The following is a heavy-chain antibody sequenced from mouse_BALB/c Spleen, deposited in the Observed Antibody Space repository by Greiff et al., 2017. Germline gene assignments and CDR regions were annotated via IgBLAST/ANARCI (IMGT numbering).Heavy chain of an antibody. Sequence: VKLMESGPGLVAPSQSLSITCTVSGFSLSGYGVNWVRQPPGKGLEWLGMIWGDGSTDYNSALKSRLSISKDNSKSQVFLKMNSLQTDDTARYYCARDRDYRYRPRAMDYWGQGTSVTVSS. CDR2: IWGDGST. CDR1: GFSLSGYG. D-gene: IGHD2-14*01. V-gene: IGHV2-6-7*01. J-gene: IGHJ4*01. CDR3: ARDRDYRYRPRAMDY.